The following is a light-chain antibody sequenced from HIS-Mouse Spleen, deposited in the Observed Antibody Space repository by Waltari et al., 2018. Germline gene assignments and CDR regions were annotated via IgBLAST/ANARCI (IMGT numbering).Light chain of an antibody. CDR3: YSTDSSGNHRV. Sequence: CALTHPPPVSVSPGQTAGIPVLGGAFPKNYAYVYQQKYGQAPVLVIYEDSKRPSGIPERFSGSSSGTMATLTISGAQVEDEADYYCYSTDSSGNHRVFGGGTKLTVL. CDR2: EDS. CDR1: AFPKNY. V-gene: IGLV3-10*01. J-gene: IGLJ2*01.